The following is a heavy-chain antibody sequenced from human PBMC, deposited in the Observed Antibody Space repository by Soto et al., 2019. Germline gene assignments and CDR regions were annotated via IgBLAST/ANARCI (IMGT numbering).Heavy chain of an antibody. J-gene: IGHJ4*02. V-gene: IGHV2-5*02. CDR3: ARRRGGFGGGLTTPYFDY. CDR2: IYWDDDK. CDR1: GFSLNTAGVG. D-gene: IGHD6-19*01. Sequence: QITLKESGPTVVKPTQTLTLTCSLSGFSLNTAGVGVGWIRQPPGKALEWLAVIYWDDDKSWNPSLRDRLTSNRDASDDQVVLTVTNMDPVDTGTYYCARRRGGFGGGLTTPYFDYWGQRTLVTVSS.